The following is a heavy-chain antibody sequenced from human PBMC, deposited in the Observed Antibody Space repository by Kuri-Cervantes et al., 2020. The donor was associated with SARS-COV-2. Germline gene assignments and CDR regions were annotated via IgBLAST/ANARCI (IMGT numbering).Heavy chain of an antibody. Sequence: GESLKISCAASGFTFSNYWMHWVRQGPGKGLVWVSRINSDGSSTSYADSVKGRFTISRDNAKNSLYLQMNSLRAEDTALYYCARGWRYYDSSGYYYYFDYWGQGTLVTVSS. CDR1: GFTFSNYW. D-gene: IGHD3-22*01. V-gene: IGHV3-74*01. J-gene: IGHJ4*02. CDR3: ARGWRYYDSSGYYYYFDY. CDR2: INSDGSST.